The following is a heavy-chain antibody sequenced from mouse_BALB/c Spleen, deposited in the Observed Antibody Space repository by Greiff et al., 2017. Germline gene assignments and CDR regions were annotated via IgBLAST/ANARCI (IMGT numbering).Heavy chain of an antibody. CDR3: ARCGSTPMDY. CDR1: GYAFTNYL. D-gene: IGHD1-1*01. V-gene: IGHV1-54*01. Sequence: VQLQQSGAELVRPGTSVKVSCKASGYAFTNYLIEWVKQRPGQGLEWIGDIHPNNGGTIYNQKFKGKATLTVDKSSSTAYMELRSLTSEDTAVYYCARCGSTPMDYWGQGTSVTVSS. CDR2: IHPNNGGT. J-gene: IGHJ4*01.